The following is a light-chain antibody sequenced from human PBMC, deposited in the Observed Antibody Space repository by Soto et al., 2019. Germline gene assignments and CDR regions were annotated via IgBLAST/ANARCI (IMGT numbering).Light chain of an antibody. CDR1: QSVSSSY. CDR3: QQYAGSPKT. V-gene: IGKV3-20*01. J-gene: IGKJ1*01. Sequence: EIVLTQSPGTLSLSPGERATLSCRASQSVSSSYLAWCQQKPGQGPRLLIYGASSRATGIPDRFRGSGSGKDFTLTISRLEPEDFAVYYCQQYAGSPKTFGQGTKVDIK. CDR2: GAS.